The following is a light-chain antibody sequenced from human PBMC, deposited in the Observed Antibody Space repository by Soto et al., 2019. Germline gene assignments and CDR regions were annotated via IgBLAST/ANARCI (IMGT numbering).Light chain of an antibody. CDR2: GAS. CDR3: QQYDKWPLP. J-gene: IGKJ4*01. V-gene: IGKV3D-15*01. Sequence: EIVMTQSPATLSVSPGEGATLSCRASHSVDSNLAWYQQKPGQAPRLLIFGASTRATGIPTRFSGGGSGTDFTLTISSLQSEDFGLYFCQQYDKWPLPVGGGTTVDIK. CDR1: HSVDSN.